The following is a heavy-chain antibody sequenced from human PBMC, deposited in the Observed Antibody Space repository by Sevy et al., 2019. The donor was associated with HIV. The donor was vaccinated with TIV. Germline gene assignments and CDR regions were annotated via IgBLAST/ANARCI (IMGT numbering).Heavy chain of an antibody. J-gene: IGHJ4*02. CDR1: GGSIGSYY. D-gene: IGHD3-16*01. Sequence: SENLSLTCTVSGGSIGSYYWSWIRQSPGKGLQWIGYVYNSGSTNYSPSLKSRVTISVDTSKNQFSLRLNSVTAADTAIYYCAQDSGGGGIVNWGQGTQVTVSS. CDR2: VYNSGST. V-gene: IGHV4-59*01. CDR3: AQDSGGGGIVN.